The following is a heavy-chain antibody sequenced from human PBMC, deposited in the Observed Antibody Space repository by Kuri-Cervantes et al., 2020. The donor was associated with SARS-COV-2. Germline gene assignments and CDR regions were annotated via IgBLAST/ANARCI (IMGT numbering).Heavy chain of an antibody. D-gene: IGHD2-15*01. Sequence: WVRQAPGKGLEWIGSIYYSGSTYYNPSLKSRVTISVDTSKNQFSLKLNSVTAADTAVYYCARGRGSYWGQGTLVTVSS. V-gene: IGHV4-39*01. CDR2: IYYSGST. CDR3: ARGRGSY. J-gene: IGHJ4*02.